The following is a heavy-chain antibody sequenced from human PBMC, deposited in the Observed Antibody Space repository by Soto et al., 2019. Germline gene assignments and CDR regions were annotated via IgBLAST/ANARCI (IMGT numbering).Heavy chain of an antibody. CDR1: GFTFSSFP. CDR2: VSYDESNK. Sequence: QVQLVESGGGVVQPRRSVRLSCAASGFTFSSFPMHWVRQAPGKGLRWVAVVSYDESNKYYAESVKGRFTISRDDSKNTLYLQMNSLRAEDTAVYYCARGALDYGDRYWYFDLWGRGTLVTVSS. V-gene: IGHV3-30-3*01. D-gene: IGHD4-17*01. J-gene: IGHJ2*01. CDR3: ARGALDYGDRYWYFDL.